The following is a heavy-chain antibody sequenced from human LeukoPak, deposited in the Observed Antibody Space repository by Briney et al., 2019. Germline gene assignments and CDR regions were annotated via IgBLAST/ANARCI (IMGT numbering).Heavy chain of an antibody. J-gene: IGHJ4*02. Sequence: SETLSLTCTVSGGSISSYYWSWIRQPAGKGLEWIGRIYTSGSTNYNPSLKSRVTMSVDTSKNQFSLQLSSVTATDTAVYFCARHSSSWYPDYWGQGTLVTVSS. V-gene: IGHV4-4*07. CDR2: IYTSGST. CDR3: ARHSSSWYPDY. CDR1: GGSISSYY. D-gene: IGHD6-13*01.